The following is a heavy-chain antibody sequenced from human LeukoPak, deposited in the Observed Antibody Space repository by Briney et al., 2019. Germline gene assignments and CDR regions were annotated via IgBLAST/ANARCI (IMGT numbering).Heavy chain of an antibody. J-gene: IGHJ4*02. CDR3: ARGGCVSGYDFDC. CDR1: GFTFSSYW. V-gene: IGHV3-74*03. Sequence: PGGSLRLSCAASGFTFSSYWMHWVRQAPGKGLVWVSRINSDGCSITYADSVKGRFTISRDNAKNTLYLQMNSRRVEDTAVYYCARGGCVSGYDFDCWGQGTLVTVSS. CDR2: INSDGCSI. D-gene: IGHD5-12*01.